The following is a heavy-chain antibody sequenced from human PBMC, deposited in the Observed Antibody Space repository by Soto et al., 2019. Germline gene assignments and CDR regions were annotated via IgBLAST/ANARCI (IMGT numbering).Heavy chain of an antibody. CDR2: MNPDGSTR. V-gene: IGHV3-74*01. CDR1: GFTFSSNW. D-gene: IGHD2-21*01. Sequence: EVQLVESGGDLVQPGGSLRLSCEASGFTFSSNWMHWVRQGPGKGLVWVSRMNPDGSTRGYADSVKGRFTISSDNARNTVFLQMSSLSAEDTAVYYCARGGEVGAGQYYLDDSWGQGTLVTVSS. CDR3: ARGGEVGAGQYYLDDS. J-gene: IGHJ4*02.